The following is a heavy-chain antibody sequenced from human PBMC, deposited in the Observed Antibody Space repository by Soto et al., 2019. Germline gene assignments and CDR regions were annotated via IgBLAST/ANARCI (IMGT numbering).Heavy chain of an antibody. V-gene: IGHV1-18*04. J-gene: IGHJ6*02. D-gene: IGHD6-19*01. CDR1: GYSFTTHG. CDR3: ARYPPFSGILLGIPLMDV. Sequence: ASGKICCRDSGYSFTTHGSSWMRRAPGPGLEWMGWISAYNGDTHYVQRFQGRLTMTTDTSTSTAYMELRSLPSDYTAVDSCARYPPFSGILLGIPLMDVFGHVTTVT. CDR2: ISAYNGDT.